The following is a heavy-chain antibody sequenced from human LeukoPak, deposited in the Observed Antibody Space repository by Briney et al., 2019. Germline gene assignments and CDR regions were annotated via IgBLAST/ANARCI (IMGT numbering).Heavy chain of an antibody. CDR1: GYTFTDSY. V-gene: IGHV1-2*02. Sequence: ASVKVSCKASGYTFTDSYIHWVRQAPGQGLEWMGWINPNTGGTNSAQKFQGRVTLTRDTSISTAYLELSRLRSDDTAMYYCARESQGVLQHFDWRRGYMDVWGKGTTVTISS. CDR2: INPNTGGT. D-gene: IGHD3-9*01. CDR3: ARESQGVLQHFDWRRGYMDV. J-gene: IGHJ6*03.